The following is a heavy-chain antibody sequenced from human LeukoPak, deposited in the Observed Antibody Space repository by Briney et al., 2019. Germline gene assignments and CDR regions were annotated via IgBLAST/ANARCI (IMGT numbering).Heavy chain of an antibody. Sequence: PSQTLSLTCTVSGGSISSGDYYWSWIRQPPGKGLEWIGYIYYSGSTYYNPSLKSRVTISVDTSKNQFSLKLSSVTAADTAVYYCAGERASLGSSDWTNSGRDAGDAFDIWGQGTMVTVSS. V-gene: IGHV4-30-4*08. CDR2: IYYSGST. CDR3: AGERASLGSSDWTNSGRDAGDAFDI. CDR1: GGSISSGDYY. J-gene: IGHJ3*02. D-gene: IGHD1-26*01.